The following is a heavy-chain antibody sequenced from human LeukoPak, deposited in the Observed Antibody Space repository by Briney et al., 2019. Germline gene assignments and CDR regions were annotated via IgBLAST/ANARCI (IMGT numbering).Heavy chain of an antibody. J-gene: IGHJ4*02. D-gene: IGHD6-13*01. CDR2: IKQDGSEK. Sequence: GGSLRLSCEASGFIFSNYGMHWVRQAPGKGLEWVANIKQDGSEKYYVDSVKGRFTISRDNAKNSLYLQMNSLRAEDTAVYYCARAEGAAAGIIGYWGQGTLVTVSS. CDR3: ARAEGAAAGIIGY. V-gene: IGHV3-7*01. CDR1: GFIFSNYG.